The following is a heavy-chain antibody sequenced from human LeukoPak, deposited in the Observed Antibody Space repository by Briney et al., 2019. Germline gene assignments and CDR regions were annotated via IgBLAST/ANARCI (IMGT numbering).Heavy chain of an antibody. D-gene: IGHD1-26*01. J-gene: IGHJ4*02. CDR2: IDQSGST. Sequence: SETLSLTCAVFGGSFSTYFVHWIRQPPGKGLEWIGEIDQSGSTKYNPSLKSRVTVSIDTSKNQFSLNLNSVTAADTAVYYCVISIMGTSTTDYWGQGTLVTVSS. CDR3: VISIMGTSTTDY. V-gene: IGHV4-34*01. CDR1: GGSFSTYF.